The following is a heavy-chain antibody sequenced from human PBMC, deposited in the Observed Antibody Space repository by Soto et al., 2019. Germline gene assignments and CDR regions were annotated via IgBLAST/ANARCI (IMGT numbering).Heavy chain of an antibody. Sequence: GGSLRLSCAASGFTFSDFEMNWVRLAPGKGLEWVAYISSSGDTVYYADFVGGRFTVSRDNAKNSVFLQMSSLTAEDSALYYCSRSLNSWGQGTLVTVSS. CDR1: GFTFSDFE. CDR3: SRSLNS. CDR2: ISSSGDTV. J-gene: IGHJ4*02. V-gene: IGHV3-48*03.